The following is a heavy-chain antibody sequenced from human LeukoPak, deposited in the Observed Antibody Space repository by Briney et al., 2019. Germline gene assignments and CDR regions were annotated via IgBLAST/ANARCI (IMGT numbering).Heavy chain of an antibody. CDR1: GGSFSGYY. Sequence: SETLSLTCAVSGGSFSGYYWNWIRQPPGQGLEWIGEINHSGSANYNPSLKSRVTISLDTSKNQFSLKVSSVTAADTAVYYCARGQGTVTTHWGQGTLVTVSS. V-gene: IGHV4-34*01. J-gene: IGHJ4*02. CDR2: INHSGSA. CDR3: ARGQGTVTTH. D-gene: IGHD4-17*01.